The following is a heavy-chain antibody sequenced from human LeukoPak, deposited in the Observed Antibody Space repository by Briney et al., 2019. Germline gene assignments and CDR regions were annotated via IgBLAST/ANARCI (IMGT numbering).Heavy chain of an antibody. CDR2: ISVYNGNT. CDR1: GYTFTNYG. J-gene: IGHJ3*01. V-gene: IGHV1-18*01. D-gene: IGHD6-19*01. CDR3: ARKQWLELDAFDV. Sequence: ASVKVSCKASGYTFTNYGISWVRQAPGQGLEWMGWISVYNGNTNYARKLQGRVTMTTDTSTSTAYMELRSLRSDDSAVYYCARKQWLELDAFDVWGQGTMVTVSS.